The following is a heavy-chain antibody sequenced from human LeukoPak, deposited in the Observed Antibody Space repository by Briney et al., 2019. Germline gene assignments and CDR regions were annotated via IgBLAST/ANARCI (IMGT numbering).Heavy chain of an antibody. D-gene: IGHD3-10*01. CDR3: AKRGVVIRVVLVGFHKEAYYFDS. J-gene: IGHJ4*02. CDR1: GFTFSSYA. CDR2: ISGSGGRT. V-gene: IGHV3-23*01. Sequence: HPGGSLRLSCTASGFTFSSYAMSWVRQAPGKGLEWVAGISGSGGRTNYADSVKGRFTISRDSPKNTLYLQMNSLRAEDTAVYFCAKRGVVIRVVLVGFHKEAYYFDSWGQGALVTVSS.